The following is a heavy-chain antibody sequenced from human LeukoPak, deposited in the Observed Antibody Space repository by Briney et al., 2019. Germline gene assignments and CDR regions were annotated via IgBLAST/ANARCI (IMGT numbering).Heavy chain of an antibody. V-gene: IGHV4-59*01. J-gene: IGHJ6*02. Sequence: SETPSLTCTVSGGFISGDYWNWIRQPPGKGLEWIGYIHYSGSTNYNPSLESRVTISLDTSKNQFSLKLNSVTAADTAVYYCARDYYGSGSYYNHFYGMDVWGQGTTVTVSS. CDR1: GGFISGDY. D-gene: IGHD3-10*01. CDR3: ARDYYGSGSYYNHFYGMDV. CDR2: IHYSGST.